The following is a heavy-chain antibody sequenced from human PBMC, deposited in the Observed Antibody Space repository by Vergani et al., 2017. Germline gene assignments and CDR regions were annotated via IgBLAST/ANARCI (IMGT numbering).Heavy chain of an antibody. J-gene: IGHJ4*02. Sequence: EVQLVESGGGLVQPGRSLRLSCAASGFTFDDYAMHWVRQAPGKGLEWVSGISWNSGSTGYADSVKGRFTISRDNAKNSLYLQMNSLRAEDTALYYCAKADYCSGGSCYYFDYWGQGTLVTVSS. CDR1: GFTFDDYA. D-gene: IGHD2-15*01. CDR2: ISWNSGST. CDR3: AKADYCSGGSCYYFDY. V-gene: IGHV3-9*01.